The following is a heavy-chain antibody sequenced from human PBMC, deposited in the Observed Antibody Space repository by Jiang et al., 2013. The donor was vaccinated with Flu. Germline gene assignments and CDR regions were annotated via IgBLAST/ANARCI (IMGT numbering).Heavy chain of an antibody. Sequence: KASGYTFTGYYMHWVRQAPGQGLEWMGWINPNSGGTNYAQKFQGRVTMTRDTSISTAYMELSRLRSDDTAVYYCAESDRYYYDSSGYYSNWGQGTLVTVSS. CDR2: INPNSGGT. V-gene: IGHV1-2*02. J-gene: IGHJ4*02. CDR1: GYTFTGYY. D-gene: IGHD3-22*01. CDR3: AESDRYYYDSSGYYSN.